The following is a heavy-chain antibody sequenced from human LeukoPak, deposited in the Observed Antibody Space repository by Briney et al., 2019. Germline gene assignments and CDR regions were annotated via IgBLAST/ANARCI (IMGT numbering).Heavy chain of an antibody. CDR3: EKDLSLVAIAAAGSFDY. CDR1: GFTFSSYA. CDR2: ISGSGGST. V-gene: IGHV3-23*01. J-gene: IGHJ4*02. Sequence: GGSLRLSCAASGFTFSSYAMSWVRQAPGKGLEWVSAISGSGGSTYYADSVKGRFTISRDNSKNTLYLQMNSLRAEDTAVYYCEKDLSLVAIAAAGSFDYWGQGTLVTVSS. D-gene: IGHD6-13*01.